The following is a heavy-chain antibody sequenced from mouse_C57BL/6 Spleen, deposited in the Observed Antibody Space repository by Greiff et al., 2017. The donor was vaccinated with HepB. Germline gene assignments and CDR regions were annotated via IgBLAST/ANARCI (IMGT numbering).Heavy chain of an antibody. D-gene: IGHD1-1*01. CDR1: GYTFTDYE. CDR2: IDPETGGT. V-gene: IGHV1-15*01. Sequence: VKLVESGAELVRPGASVTLSCKASGYTFTDYEMHWVKQTPVHGLEWIGAIDPETGGTAYNQKFKGKAILTADKSSSTAYMELRSLTSEDSAVYYCTRGDYGTGYWGQGTTLTVSS. CDR3: TRGDYGTGY. J-gene: IGHJ2*01.